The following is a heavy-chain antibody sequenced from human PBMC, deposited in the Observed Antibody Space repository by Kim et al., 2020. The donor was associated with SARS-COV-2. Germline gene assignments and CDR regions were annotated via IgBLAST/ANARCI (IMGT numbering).Heavy chain of an antibody. J-gene: IGHJ6*02. D-gene: IGHD6-13*01. CDR1: GFTFDDYA. Sequence: GGSLRLSCAASGFTFDDYAMHWVRQAPGKGLEWVSGISWNSGSIGYADSVKGRFTISRDNAKNSLYLQMNSLRAEDTALYYCAKDMGGSSWSSYYYGMDVWGQGTTVTVSS. CDR2: ISWNSGSI. CDR3: AKDMGGSSWSSYYYGMDV. V-gene: IGHV3-9*01.